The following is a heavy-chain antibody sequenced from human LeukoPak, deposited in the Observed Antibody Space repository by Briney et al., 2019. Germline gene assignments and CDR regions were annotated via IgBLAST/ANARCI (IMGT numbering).Heavy chain of an antibody. D-gene: IGHD3-22*01. V-gene: IGHV1-46*01. Sequence: GASVKASCKASGYTFTSYYMHWVRQAPGQGLEWMGIINPSGGSTSYAQKFQGRVTMTRDTSTSTVYMELSSLRSEDTAVYYCARAGLRDSSGYFAFDIWGQGTMVTVSS. CDR3: ARAGLRDSSGYFAFDI. CDR2: INPSGGST. CDR1: GYTFTSYY. J-gene: IGHJ3*02.